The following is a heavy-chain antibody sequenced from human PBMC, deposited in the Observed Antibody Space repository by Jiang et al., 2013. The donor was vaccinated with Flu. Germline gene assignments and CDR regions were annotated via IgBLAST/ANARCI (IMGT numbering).Heavy chain of an antibody. V-gene: IGHV4-39*07. D-gene: IGHD5/OR15-5a*01. CDR1: GGSISDSSDV. Sequence: TLSLTCTVSGGSISDSSDVLGLGPAGPREGPEWIGSMSPSGITYYSPSLESRVTMSVDTSKKQFSLRLNFVTAEDTAIYHCIRDRDIVSRGGFDFWGQGTLVTVSS. CDR2: MSPSGIT. CDR3: IRDRDIVSRGGFDF. J-gene: IGHJ4*02.